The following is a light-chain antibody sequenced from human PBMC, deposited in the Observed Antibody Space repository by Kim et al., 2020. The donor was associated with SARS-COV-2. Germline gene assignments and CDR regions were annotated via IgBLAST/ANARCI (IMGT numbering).Light chain of an antibody. J-gene: IGLJ1*01. CDR2: QDS. Sequence: YELTQPPSVSVSPGQTASITCSGDKLGDKYACWYQQKPGQSPVLVIYQDSKRPSGIPERFSGSNSGNTATLTISGTQAMDEADYYCQAWDSSTDYVFGTGTKVTVL. V-gene: IGLV3-1*01. CDR1: KLGDKY. CDR3: QAWDSSTDYV.